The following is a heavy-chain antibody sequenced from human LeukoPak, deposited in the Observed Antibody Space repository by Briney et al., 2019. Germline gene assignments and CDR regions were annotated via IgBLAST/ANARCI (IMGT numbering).Heavy chain of an antibody. V-gene: IGHV3-33*06. Sequence: GGSLRLSCAASGFTFKTYGMHWARQAPGKGLEWLAVVWSDGSNRFYADSVEGRFTISRDNSKNTLYLQMNSLRAEDTAVYYCAKSNTESQTTVGNWGQGTLVSVSS. J-gene: IGHJ4*02. CDR2: VWSDGSNR. CDR1: GFTFKTYG. D-gene: IGHD1-14*01. CDR3: AKSNTESQTTVGN.